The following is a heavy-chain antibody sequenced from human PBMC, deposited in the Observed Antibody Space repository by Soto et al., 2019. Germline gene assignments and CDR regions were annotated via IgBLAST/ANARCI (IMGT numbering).Heavy chain of an antibody. D-gene: IGHD4-17*01. J-gene: IGHJ4*02. CDR1: GFTFSSYA. CDR3: ARSYDDYGDQQSDY. CDR2: ISGSGGST. Sequence: GGSLRLSCAASGFTFSSYAMSWVRQAPGKGLEWVSAISGSGGSTYYADSVKGRFTISRDNSKNTLYLQMNSLRAEDTAVYYCARSYDDYGDQQSDYWGQRTLVTVSS. V-gene: IGHV3-23*01.